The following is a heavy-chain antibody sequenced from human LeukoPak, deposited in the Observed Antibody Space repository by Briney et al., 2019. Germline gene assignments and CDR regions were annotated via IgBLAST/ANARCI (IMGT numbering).Heavy chain of an antibody. J-gene: IGHJ6*02. CDR2: IYSGGST. CDR1: GFTVSSNY. D-gene: IGHD6-13*01. Sequence: GGSLRLSCAASGFTVSSNYMSWVRQAPGKGLEWVSVIYSGGSTYYADSVKGRFTISRDNSKNTLYLQMNSLRAEDTAVYYCARDLTGAAAGPNYYYYGMDVWGQGTTVTVSS. V-gene: IGHV3-53*01. CDR3: ARDLTGAAAGPNYYYYGMDV.